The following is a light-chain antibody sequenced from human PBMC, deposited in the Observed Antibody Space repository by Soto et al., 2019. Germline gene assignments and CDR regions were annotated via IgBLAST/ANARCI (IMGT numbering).Light chain of an antibody. J-gene: IGKJ1*01. CDR1: QSVSSSY. V-gene: IGKV3-20*01. CDR2: GSS. Sequence: IVLTQSPGTLSFSPGERATLSCRASQSVSSSYLAWYQQKPGQAPRLLIYGSSNRATGIPARFSGSGSGTAFTIIISRLEPEDFAVYYCQLYGSSPPWTFGQGTKVEIK. CDR3: QLYGSSPPWT.